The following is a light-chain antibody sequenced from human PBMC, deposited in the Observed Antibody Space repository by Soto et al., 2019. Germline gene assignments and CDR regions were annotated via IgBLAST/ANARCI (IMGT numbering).Light chain of an antibody. CDR1: QSVTSSY. J-gene: IGKJ4*01. CDR2: GAS. Sequence: EIVLTQSPGTLSLSPGERATLSCRASQSVTSSYLAWYQQKPGQAPRLLIYGASSSATGIPDMFSGSGSGTDFTLTISRLEPEDFAVYYCQQCGSSPLTFGGGTKVEIK. CDR3: QQCGSSPLT. V-gene: IGKV3-20*01.